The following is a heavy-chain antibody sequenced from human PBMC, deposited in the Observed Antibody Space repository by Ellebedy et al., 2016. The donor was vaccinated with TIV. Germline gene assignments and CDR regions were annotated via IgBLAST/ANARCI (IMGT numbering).Heavy chain of an antibody. CDR3: ARDGACGGDCYGDNY. CDR1: GYTFTGHY. Sequence: AASVQVSCKASGYTFTGHYIHRVRQAPGQGLEWMGWINPKNGGTNYAQKFQGRVTMTRDTSISTAYMELSWLRSDDTAVYDCARDGACGGDCYGDNYWGQGSLVTVSS. D-gene: IGHD2-21*02. CDR2: INPKNGGT. J-gene: IGHJ4*02. V-gene: IGHV1-2*02.